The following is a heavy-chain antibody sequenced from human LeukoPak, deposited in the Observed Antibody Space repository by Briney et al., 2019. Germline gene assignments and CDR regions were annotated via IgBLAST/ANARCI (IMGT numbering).Heavy chain of an antibody. CDR1: GYTFTNYR. Sequence: GESLKISCXASGYTFTNYRIAWVRQMPGKGLEWMGIIYPGDSETTFSPSFQGQVTISVDKSITTAYLQWSTLKASDTAMYYCARLDEDFYYDGSGYNFWGQGTLVTVSS. CDR2: IYPGDSET. CDR3: ARLDEDFYYDGSGYNF. V-gene: IGHV5-51*01. D-gene: IGHD3-22*01. J-gene: IGHJ4*02.